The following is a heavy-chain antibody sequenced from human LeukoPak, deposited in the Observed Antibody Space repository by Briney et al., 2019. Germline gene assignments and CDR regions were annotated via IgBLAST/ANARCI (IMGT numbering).Heavy chain of an antibody. V-gene: IGHV4-39*01. CDR3: ARHFSNGWVHYHGMNV. Sequence: SETLSLTCTVSGGSISSDSYYWGWIRQPPGKGLQWIGSIYYTGDTYYSSSLKSRVTMSVDTSKNQFSLRLDSVTVADTAVYYCARHFSNGWVHYHGMNVWGQGTTVTVSS. D-gene: IGHD6-19*01. CDR1: GGSISSDSYY. J-gene: IGHJ6*02. CDR2: IYYTGDT.